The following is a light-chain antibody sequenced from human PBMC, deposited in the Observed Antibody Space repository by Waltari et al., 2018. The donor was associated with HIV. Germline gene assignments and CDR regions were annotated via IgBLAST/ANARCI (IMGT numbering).Light chain of an antibody. CDR1: SSNIGSNA. V-gene: IGLV1-44*01. J-gene: IGLJ1*01. CDR3: SSYSRTSTFV. Sequence: QSVLTQPPSASGTPGQRVTISCSGSSSNIGSNAVNWYQQLPGTAPKLLIDGNNQRPSGVPNRFSTSKSGNTASLTISGLQAEDEADYYCSSYSRTSTFVFGPGTKVTVL. CDR2: GNN.